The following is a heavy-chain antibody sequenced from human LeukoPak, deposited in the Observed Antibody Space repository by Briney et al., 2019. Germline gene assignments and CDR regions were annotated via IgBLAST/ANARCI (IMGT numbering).Heavy chain of an antibody. Sequence: SETLSLTCTVSGGSISSSSYYWGWIRQPPGKGLEWIGSIYYSGSTYYNPSLKSRVTISVDTSKNQFSLKLSSVTAADTAVYYCARTHLYDFWSGYQDPYYYYYMDVWGKGTTVTVSS. CDR2: IYYSGST. CDR1: GGSISSSSYY. D-gene: IGHD3-3*01. CDR3: ARTHLYDFWSGYQDPYYYYYMDV. V-gene: IGHV4-39*01. J-gene: IGHJ6*03.